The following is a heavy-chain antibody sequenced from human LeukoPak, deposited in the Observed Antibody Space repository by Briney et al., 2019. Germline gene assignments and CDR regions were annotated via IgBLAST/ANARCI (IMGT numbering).Heavy chain of an antibody. CDR1: GFTFSNFW. J-gene: IGHJ4*02. D-gene: IGHD3-22*01. CDR3: ARDYAEYTYYYDSSGQGFDY. V-gene: IGHV3-74*01. Sequence: GGSLRLSCAASGFTFSNFWMHWVRQAPGKGLVWVALIYGDGSFTRYADSVKGRFTISRDNAKNSLYLQMNSLRAEDTAVYYCARDYAEYTYYYDSSGQGFDYWGQGTLVTVSS. CDR2: IYGDGSFT.